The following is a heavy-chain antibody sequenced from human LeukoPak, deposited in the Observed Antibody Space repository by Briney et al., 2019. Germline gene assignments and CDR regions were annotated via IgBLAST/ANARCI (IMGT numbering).Heavy chain of an antibody. D-gene: IGHD3-3*01. CDR3: ARGFAFWSGYDFDYYYGMDV. CDR2: IYSGGST. V-gene: IGHV3-53*01. CDR1: GFTVSSNY. Sequence: PGGSLRLSCAASGFTVSSNYMSWVRQAPGKGLEWVSVIYSGGSTYYADSVKGRFTISRDNSKNTLYLQMNSLRAEDTAVYYCARGFAFWSGYDFDYYYGMDVWGQGTTVTVSS. J-gene: IGHJ6*02.